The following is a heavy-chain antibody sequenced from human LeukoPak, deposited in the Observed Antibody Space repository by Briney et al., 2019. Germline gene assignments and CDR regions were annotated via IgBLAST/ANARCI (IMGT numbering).Heavy chain of an antibody. CDR2: ISYDGSNK. J-gene: IGHJ4*02. D-gene: IGHD1-26*01. Sequence: GGSLRLSCVASGFSFSDYGMHWVRQAPGKGLEWMAVISYDGSNKYYADSVKGRFTISRDNSKNTLYLQMNSLRAEDTAVYYCARGYRPYKTYFDYWGQGTLVTVSS. V-gene: IGHV3-30*03. CDR1: GFSFSDYG. CDR3: ARGYRPYKTYFDY.